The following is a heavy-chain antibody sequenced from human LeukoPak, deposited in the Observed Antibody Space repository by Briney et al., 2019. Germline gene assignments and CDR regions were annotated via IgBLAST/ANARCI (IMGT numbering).Heavy chain of an antibody. J-gene: IGHJ4*02. D-gene: IGHD4-23*01. V-gene: IGHV3-23*01. CDR1: GFTFSSYA. CDR2: ISGSGGST. Sequence: GGSLRLSCAASGFTFSSYAMSWVRQAPGKGPEWVSAISGSGGSTYYADSVKGRFTISRDNSKNTLYLQMNSLRAEDTAVYYCAKDTSVVPNYFDYWGQGTLVTVSS. CDR3: AKDTSVVPNYFDY.